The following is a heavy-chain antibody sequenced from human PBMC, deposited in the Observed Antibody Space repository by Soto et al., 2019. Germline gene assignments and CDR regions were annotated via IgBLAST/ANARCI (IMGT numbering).Heavy chain of an antibody. CDR1: GGSFSGYY. CDR2: INHSGST. J-gene: IGHJ6*02. D-gene: IGHD6-13*01. CDR3: ARAAAGIANYGMDV. Sequence: PSETLSLTCAVYGGSFSGYYWSWIRQPPGKGLEWIGEINHSGSTNYNPSLKSRVTISVDTSKNQFSLKLSSVTTADTAVYYCARAAAGIANYGMDVWGQGTTVTVSS. V-gene: IGHV4-34*01.